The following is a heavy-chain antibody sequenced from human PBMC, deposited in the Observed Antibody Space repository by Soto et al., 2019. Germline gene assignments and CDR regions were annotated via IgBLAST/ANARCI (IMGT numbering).Heavy chain of an antibody. J-gene: IGHJ6*03. Sequence: QVQLQQWGAGLLKPSETLSLTCAVYGGSFSGYYWSWIRQPPGKGLEWIGEVSHSGSTNNNPSLKRRVTISEDTSKNQFSLKLSAVAAADTSVYYCARGILRWYGKLSRRRDHYYYMDVWGKGTTVTVSS. CDR3: ARGILRWYGKLSRRRDHYYYMDV. CDR2: VSHSGST. V-gene: IGHV4-34*01. CDR1: GGSFSGYY. D-gene: IGHD3-10*01.